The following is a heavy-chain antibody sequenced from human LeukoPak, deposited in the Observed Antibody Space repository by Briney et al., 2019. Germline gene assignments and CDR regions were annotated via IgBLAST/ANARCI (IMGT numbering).Heavy chain of an antibody. D-gene: IGHD3-16*01. V-gene: IGHV4-30-4*01. J-gene: IGHJ4*02. CDR3: ATREGALMTY. CDR1: GGSISSGDYY. Sequence: SETLSLTCTVSGGSISSGDYYWRWIRQPPGKDLEWIGYIYYSGSTYYNPSLKSRVTISVDTSKNQFSLKLSSVTAADTAVYYCATREGALMTYWGQGTLVTVSS. CDR2: IYYSGST.